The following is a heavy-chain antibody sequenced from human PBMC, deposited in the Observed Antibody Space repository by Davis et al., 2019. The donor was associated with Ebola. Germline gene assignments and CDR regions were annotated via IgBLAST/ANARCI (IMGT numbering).Heavy chain of an antibody. CDR2: ISISSGYI. J-gene: IGHJ4*02. CDR1: GFIFRSYS. Sequence: GESLKISCAASGFIFRSYSMNWVRQAPGKGLEWVSYISISSGYIYYADSVKGRFTISRDNAKDSLYLQMNSLRAEDTAVYYCAQQLGDYGGNALRYWGQGTLVTVSS. D-gene: IGHD4-23*01. CDR3: AQQLGDYGGNALRY. V-gene: IGHV3-21*01.